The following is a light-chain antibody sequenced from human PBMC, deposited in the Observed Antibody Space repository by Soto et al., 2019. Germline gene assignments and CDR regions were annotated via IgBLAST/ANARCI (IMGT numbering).Light chain of an antibody. CDR3: QQTYSSLST. J-gene: IGKJ2*01. V-gene: IGKV1-39*01. Sequence: DIQMTQSPSSLSASVGDRVTITCRASQNIDRYLNWYQQKPGKAPKPLIYAASTLQSGVPSRFSGSGSGTDFTLTINSLQPEDFATYYCQQTYSSLSTFGQGTNLDI. CDR2: AAS. CDR1: QNIDRY.